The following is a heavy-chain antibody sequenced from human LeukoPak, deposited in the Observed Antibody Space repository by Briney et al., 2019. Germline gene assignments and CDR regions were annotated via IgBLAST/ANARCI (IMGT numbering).Heavy chain of an antibody. CDR2: IYHSGST. J-gene: IGHJ4*02. V-gene: IGHV4-30-2*03. D-gene: IGHD6-6*01. Sequence: SQTLSLTCAVSGGSIYSGAYSWSWIRQPPGKGLEWIGSIYHSGSTYYNPSLKSRVTISVDMSKNQFSLKLSSLTAADTAVYYCARTRSRLGYFDYWGQGTLVTVSS. CDR3: ARTRSRLGYFDY. CDR1: GGSIYSGAYS.